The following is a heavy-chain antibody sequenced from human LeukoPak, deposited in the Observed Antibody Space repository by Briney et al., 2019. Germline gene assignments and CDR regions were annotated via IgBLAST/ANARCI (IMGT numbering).Heavy chain of an antibody. V-gene: IGHV4-34*01. J-gene: IGHJ6*03. CDR2: INHSGST. D-gene: IGHD2-15*01. CDR1: GGSFSGYY. Sequence: SETLSLTCAVYGGSFSGYYWSWIRQPPGKGLEWIGEINHSGSTNYNPSLKSRVTISVDTSKNQFSLKLSSVTAADTAVYYCARIKKYCSGGSCYYYYYYYMDVWGKGTTVTVSS. CDR3: ARIKKYCSGGSCYYYYYYYMDV.